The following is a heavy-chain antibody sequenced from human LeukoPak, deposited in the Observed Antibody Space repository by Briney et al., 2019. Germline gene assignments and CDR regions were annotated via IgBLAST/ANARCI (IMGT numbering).Heavy chain of an antibody. CDR1: GFTFDNYA. D-gene: IGHD3-10*01. Sequence: GGSLRLSCGASGFTFDNYAMTWVRQAPGKGLEWVSGINWNADSTGYADSVKGRFIISRDNVNNSLYLQMNSLRAEDTALYYCARVSPRELGSHYYYYMDVWGKGTTVTVSS. J-gene: IGHJ6*03. CDR3: ARVSPRELGSHYYYYMDV. CDR2: INWNADST. V-gene: IGHV3-20*04.